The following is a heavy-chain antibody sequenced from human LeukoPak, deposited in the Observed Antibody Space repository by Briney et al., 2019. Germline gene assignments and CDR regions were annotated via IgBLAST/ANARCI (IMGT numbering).Heavy chain of an antibody. V-gene: IGHV1-2*02. Sequence: GASVKVSCKASGYTFTGYYMHWVRQAPGQGLEWMGWINPNSGGTNYTQKFQGRVTTTRDTSISTAYMELSRLRSDDTAVYYCARATYDSSGYYYVGYWGQGTLVIVSS. D-gene: IGHD3-22*01. CDR1: GYTFTGYY. CDR2: INPNSGGT. CDR3: ARATYDSSGYYYVGY. J-gene: IGHJ4*02.